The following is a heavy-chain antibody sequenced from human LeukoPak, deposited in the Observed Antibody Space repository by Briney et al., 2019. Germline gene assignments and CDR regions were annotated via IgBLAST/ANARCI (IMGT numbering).Heavy chain of an antibody. CDR1: GFTFSSYG. Sequence: PGGSLRLSCAASGFTFSSYGMHWVRQAPGKGLEWVAVISYDGSNKYYADSVKGRFTISRDNPKNTLYLQMNSLRAEDTAVYYCAKDLRWYFDYWGQGTLVTVSS. V-gene: IGHV3-30*18. D-gene: IGHD4-23*01. CDR3: AKDLRWYFDY. J-gene: IGHJ4*02. CDR2: ISYDGSNK.